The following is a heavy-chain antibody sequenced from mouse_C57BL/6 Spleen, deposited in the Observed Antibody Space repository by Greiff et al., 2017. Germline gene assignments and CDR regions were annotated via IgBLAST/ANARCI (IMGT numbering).Heavy chain of an antibody. CDR2: ISYDGSN. CDR1: GYSITSGYY. CDR3: ARGITTGGYFDV. D-gene: IGHD1-1*01. Sequence: EVKLVESGPGLVKPSQSLSLTCSVTGYSITSGYYWNWIRQFPGNKLEWMGYISYDGSNNYNPSLKNRISITRDTSKNQFFLKLNSVTTEDTATYYCARGITTGGYFDVWGTGTTVTVSS. V-gene: IGHV3-6*01. J-gene: IGHJ1*03.